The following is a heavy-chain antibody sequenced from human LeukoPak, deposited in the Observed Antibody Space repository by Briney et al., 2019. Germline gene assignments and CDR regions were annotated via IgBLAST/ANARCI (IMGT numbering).Heavy chain of an antibody. Sequence: GESLKISCKGSGYSFTNYWIGWVRQMPGKGLEWMGIIYPGDSDTRYSPSFQGQVTISADKSISTAYLQWSSLQASDTAMYYCARREYFDYYDYWGQGALVTVSS. CDR1: GYSFTNYW. D-gene: IGHD3-9*01. CDR2: IYPGDSDT. CDR3: ARREYFDYYDY. V-gene: IGHV5-51*01. J-gene: IGHJ4*02.